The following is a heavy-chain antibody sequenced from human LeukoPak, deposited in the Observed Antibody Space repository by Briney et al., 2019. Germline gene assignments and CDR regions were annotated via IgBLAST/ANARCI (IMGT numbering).Heavy chain of an antibody. V-gene: IGHV1-69*01. D-gene: IGHD4-11*01. CDR2: IIPILDTT. J-gene: IGHJ6*02. CDR1: GGTFSSYA. Sequence: SVKLSCKASGGTFSSYAISWVRQAPGRGREWVGGIIPILDTTNYAQKFQGRVTITADESTSTAYMELSSLRSEDTAVYYCARPGALDYSNYGYYYYYGMDVWGQGTTVTVSS. CDR3: ARPGALDYSNYGYYYYYGMDV.